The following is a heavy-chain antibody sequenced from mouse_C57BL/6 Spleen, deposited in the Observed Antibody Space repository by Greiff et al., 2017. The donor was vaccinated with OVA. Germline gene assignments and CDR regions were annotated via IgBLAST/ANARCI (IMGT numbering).Heavy chain of an antibody. V-gene: IGHV5-6*01. CDR1: GFTFSSYG. Sequence: EVKLVESGGDLVKPGGSLKLSCAASGFTFSSYGMSWVRQTPDKRLEWVATISSGGSYTYYPDSVKGRFTISRDNAKNTLYLQMSSLKSEDTAMYYCARARSDHVGNFDVWGTGTTVTVSS. CDR3: ARARSDHVGNFDV. J-gene: IGHJ1*03. CDR2: ISSGGSYT.